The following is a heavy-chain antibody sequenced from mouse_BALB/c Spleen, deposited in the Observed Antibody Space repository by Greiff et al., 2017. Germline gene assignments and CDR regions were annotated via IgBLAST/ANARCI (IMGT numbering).Heavy chain of an antibody. Sequence: EVMLVESGPGLVKPSQSLSLTCTVTGYSITSDYAWNWIRQFPGNKLEWMGYISYSGSTSYNPSLKSRISITRDTSKNQFFLQLNSVTTEDTATYYCARGGLRRGTHYFDYWGQGTTLTVSS. CDR2: ISYSGST. V-gene: IGHV3-2*02. CDR3: ARGGLRRGTHYFDY. CDR1: GYSITSDYA. D-gene: IGHD2-2*01. J-gene: IGHJ2*01.